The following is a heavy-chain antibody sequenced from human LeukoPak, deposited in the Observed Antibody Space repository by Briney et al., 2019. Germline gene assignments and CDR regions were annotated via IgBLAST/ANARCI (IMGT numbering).Heavy chain of an antibody. J-gene: IGHJ4*02. Sequence: GGSLRLSCAASGFTFANTWMHWVRQAPGKGLVWVSLINNDGSTANYAESVKGRFTISRDNAKNTVYLQMNSLRAEDTAVYYCAIGGTYGSGSWGQGTLVTVSS. D-gene: IGHD3-10*01. CDR2: INNDGSTA. V-gene: IGHV3-74*01. CDR3: AIGGTYGSGS. CDR1: GFTFANTW.